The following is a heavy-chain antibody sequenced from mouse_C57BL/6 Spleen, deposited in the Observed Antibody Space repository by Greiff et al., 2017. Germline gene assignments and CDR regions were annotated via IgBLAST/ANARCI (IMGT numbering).Heavy chain of an antibody. V-gene: IGHV1-15*01. Sequence: VQLQQSGAELVRPGASVTLSCKASGYTFTDYEMHWVKQTPVHGLEWIGAIDPETGGTAYNQKFKGKAILTADKSSSTAYMELRSLTSEDSAVYYCTRATTVVATHYFDYWGQGTTLTVSS. CDR1: GYTFTDYE. J-gene: IGHJ2*01. D-gene: IGHD1-1*01. CDR2: IDPETGGT. CDR3: TRATTVVATHYFDY.